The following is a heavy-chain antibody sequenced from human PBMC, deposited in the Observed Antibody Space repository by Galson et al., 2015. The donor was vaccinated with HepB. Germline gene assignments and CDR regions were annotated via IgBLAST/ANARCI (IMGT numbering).Heavy chain of an antibody. D-gene: IGHD3/OR15-3a*01. V-gene: IGHV3-15*07. CDR1: DFSFTSAW. Sequence: SLRLSCAASDFSFTSAWMNWVRQAPGKGLEWVGRLKSKLEGGTIEYTAPVKGGLVISRDDSKKVLYLQMNSLKMEDTGVYYCASHGRDWLSIYWSLDVWGRGTPVTVSS. CDR2: LKSKLEGGTI. J-gene: IGHJ2*01. CDR3: ASHGRDWLSIYWSLDV.